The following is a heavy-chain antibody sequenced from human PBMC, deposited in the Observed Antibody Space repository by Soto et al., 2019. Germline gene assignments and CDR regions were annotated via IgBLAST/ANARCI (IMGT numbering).Heavy chain of an antibody. CDR2: ISGSGGST. J-gene: IGHJ5*02. V-gene: IGHV3-23*01. Sequence: GGSLTVSCPACGVTFSSYAMNWVRQASGKGLEWVSAISGSGGSTYYADSVKGRFTISRDNSKNTLYLQMNSLRAEDTAVYYCAKDLGSSWYNWFDPWGQGTLVTVSS. CDR3: AKDLGSSWYNWFDP. D-gene: IGHD6-13*01. CDR1: GVTFSSYA.